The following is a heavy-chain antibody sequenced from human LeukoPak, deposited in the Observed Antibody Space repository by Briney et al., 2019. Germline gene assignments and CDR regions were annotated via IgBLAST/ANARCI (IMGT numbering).Heavy chain of an antibody. CDR2: IYYSGST. V-gene: IGHV4-39*01. D-gene: IGHD1-1*01. CDR1: GGSISSSSYY. CDR3: ARQRGTTGTDKDKYYYYGMDV. J-gene: IGHJ6*02. Sequence: SETLSLTCAVSGGSISSSSYYWGWIRQPPGKGLEGIGSIYYSGSTYYNPSLKSRVTILVDTSKNQFSLKLSSVTAADTAVYYCARQRGTTGTDKDKYYYYGMDVWGQGTTVTVSS.